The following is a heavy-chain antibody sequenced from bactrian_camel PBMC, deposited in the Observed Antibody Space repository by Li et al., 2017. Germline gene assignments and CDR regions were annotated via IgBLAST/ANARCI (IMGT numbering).Heavy chain of an antibody. Sequence: VQLVESGGGSVQAGGSLRLSCAASGISASTYCMVWFRQAPGKERERVAHIGPEGFTNYADSVKGRFTVSKDSTKNTLILQMNSLKSEDTASYICAAHPTERCDRRMPYFAYWGQGTQVTV. CDR3: AAHPTERCDRRMPYFAY. CDR2: IGPEGFT. CDR1: GISASTYC. D-gene: IGHD2*01. J-gene: IGHJ4*01. V-gene: IGHV3S53*01.